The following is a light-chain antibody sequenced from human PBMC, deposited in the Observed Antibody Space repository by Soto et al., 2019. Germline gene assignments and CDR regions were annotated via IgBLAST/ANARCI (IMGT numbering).Light chain of an antibody. V-gene: IGLV1-47*01. J-gene: IGLJ3*02. Sequence: QSVLTQPPSASGTPGQRVTISCSGSSSNIGSNYVHRYQQLPGTAPKLLIYRNNQRPPGVPDRFSGSKSGTSASLAIRGLRSEDEADYYCAAWDDSLSGWVFAGGTKLTVL. CDR3: AAWDDSLSGWV. CDR1: SSNIGSNY. CDR2: RNN.